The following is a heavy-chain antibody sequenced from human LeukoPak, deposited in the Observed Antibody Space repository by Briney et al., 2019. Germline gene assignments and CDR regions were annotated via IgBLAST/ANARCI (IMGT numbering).Heavy chain of an antibody. CDR1: GFTFSNYA. Sequence: GGSLRLSCAAPGFTFSNYAMNWVRQAPGRGLEWVSAISGSGGSTYYADSVKGRFTISRDNSKNALYLQMNSLRAEDTAVYYCAKDLAGSGSYSFDYWGQGTLVTVSS. D-gene: IGHD1-26*01. CDR2: ISGSGGST. CDR3: AKDLAGSGSYSFDY. J-gene: IGHJ4*02. V-gene: IGHV3-23*01.